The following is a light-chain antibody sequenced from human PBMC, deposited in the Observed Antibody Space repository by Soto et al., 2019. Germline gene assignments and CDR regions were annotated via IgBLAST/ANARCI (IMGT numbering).Light chain of an antibody. CDR2: WAS. J-gene: IGKJ5*01. V-gene: IGKV4-1*01. CDR1: QSILSSSNNKNF. CDR3: QQYHSDPIT. Sequence: DIVMTQSPDSLAVSLGERATINCKSSQSILSSSNNKNFLAWFQQKSGQPPKLLIYWASTRESGVPDRFSGSGSGTDFTLTINSLQAEDVAVYYCQQYHSDPITFGQGTRLEIK.